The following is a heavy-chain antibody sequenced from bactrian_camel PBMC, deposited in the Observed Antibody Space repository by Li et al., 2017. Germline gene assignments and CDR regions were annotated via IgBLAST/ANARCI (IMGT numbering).Heavy chain of an antibody. D-gene: IGHD2*01. CDR2: INSRGGSA. V-gene: IGHV3S31*01. Sequence: VQLVESGGGLVQPGGSLRLSCAASGFTFSSYAMSRVRQAPGKGLEWVSAINSRGGSAYYADSVKGRFTSSRDSAKNTLYLQMNNLKPEDTAMYCCAVGSYYSALGQTHRGQGTQVTVS. CDR1: GFTFSSYA. CDR3: AVGSYYSALGQTH. J-gene: IGHJ4*01.